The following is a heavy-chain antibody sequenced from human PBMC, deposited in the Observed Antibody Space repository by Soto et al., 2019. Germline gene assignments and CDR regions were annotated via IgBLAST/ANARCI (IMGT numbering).Heavy chain of an antibody. V-gene: IGHV1-69*13. CDR3: AREYCSSTSCPSPGHY. CDR2: IIPIFGTA. J-gene: IGHJ4*02. CDR1: GGTFSSYA. D-gene: IGHD2-2*01. Sequence: GASVKVSCKASGGTFSSYAISWVRQAPGQGLEWRGGIIPIFGTANYAQKFQGRVTITADESTSTAYMELSILSSEDTAVYYYAREYCSSTSCPSPGHYWGQGTLVTVSS.